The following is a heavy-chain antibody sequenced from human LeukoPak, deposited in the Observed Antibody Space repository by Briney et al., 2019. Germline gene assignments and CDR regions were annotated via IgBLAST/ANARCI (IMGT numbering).Heavy chain of an antibody. CDR3: ARHPGYYYYMDV. V-gene: IGHV4-59*08. J-gene: IGHJ6*03. CDR1: GGSIISYY. D-gene: IGHD3-10*01. CDR2: IYYSGST. Sequence: PSETLSLTCTVSGGSIISYYWSWIRQPPGKGLEWIGYIYYSGSTNYNPSLKSRVTISVDASKNQFSLKLISVTAADTAVYYCARHPGYYYYMDVWGKGTTVTISS.